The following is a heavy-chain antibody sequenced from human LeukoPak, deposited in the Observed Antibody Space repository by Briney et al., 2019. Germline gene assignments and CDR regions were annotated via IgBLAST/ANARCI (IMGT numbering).Heavy chain of an antibody. CDR3: VRDGRFDSACFDS. V-gene: IGHV4-39*07. CDR1: GDPLNDNLYY. Sequence: SETLSLTCNVSGDPLNDNLYYWGWIRQSPGKGLEWIGAFYSSGSTSSHSSLKSRVTISVDTSRTQLSLKLDSVTDTDTAVYYCVRDGRFDSACFDSWGPGILVTVSS. CDR2: FYSSGST. D-gene: IGHD6-19*01. J-gene: IGHJ4*02.